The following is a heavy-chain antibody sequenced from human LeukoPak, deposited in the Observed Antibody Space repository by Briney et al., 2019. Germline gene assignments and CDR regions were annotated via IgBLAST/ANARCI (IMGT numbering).Heavy chain of an antibody. D-gene: IGHD5-18*01. CDR1: GGSFSGYY. CDR3: ATLTADYFDY. Sequence: PSETLSLTCAVYGGSFSGYYWSWIRQPPGKGLEWIGEINHSGSTDYNPSLKSRVTISVDTSKNQFSLKLSSVTAADTAVYYCATLTADYFDYWGQGTLVTVSS. V-gene: IGHV4-34*01. CDR2: INHSGST. J-gene: IGHJ4*02.